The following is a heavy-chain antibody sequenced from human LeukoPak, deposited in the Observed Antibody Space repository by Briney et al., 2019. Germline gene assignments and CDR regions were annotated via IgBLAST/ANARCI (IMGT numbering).Heavy chain of an antibody. CDR3: ARERAYYDFWSGYYSPYYYYYMDV. CDR2: IYTSGST. Sequence: SQTLSLTCTVSGGSISSGSYYWSWIRQAAGKGLEWIGRIYTSGSTNYNPSLKSRITIAVDTYKNQFSLKLSSVTAADTAVYYCARERAYYDFWSGYYSPYYYYYMDVWGKGTTVTVSS. D-gene: IGHD3-3*01. V-gene: IGHV4-61*02. CDR1: GGSISSGSYY. J-gene: IGHJ6*03.